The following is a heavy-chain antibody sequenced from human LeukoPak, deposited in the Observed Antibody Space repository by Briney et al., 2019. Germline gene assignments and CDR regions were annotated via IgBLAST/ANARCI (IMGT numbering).Heavy chain of an antibody. V-gene: IGHV3-74*01. CDR2: INSDGSST. Sequence: GGSLRLSCAASGFTFSSYWMHWVRQAPGKGLMWVSRINSDGSSTSYADSVKGRFTISRDNAKNTLYLQMNSLRAEDTAVYYCTRLSTSGIWGQGTMVIVSS. D-gene: IGHD2/OR15-2a*01. CDR1: GFTFSSYW. J-gene: IGHJ3*02. CDR3: TRLSTSGI.